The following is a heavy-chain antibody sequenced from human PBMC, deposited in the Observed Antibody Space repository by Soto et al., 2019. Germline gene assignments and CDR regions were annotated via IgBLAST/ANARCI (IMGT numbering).Heavy chain of an antibody. D-gene: IGHD3-3*01. V-gene: IGHV4-31*03. Sequence: SETLSLTCTVSGGSISSGGYYWSLIRQHPGKGLEWIGYIYYSGSTYYNPSLKSRVTISVDTSKNQFSLKLSSVTAADTAVYYCARGLYDFWSGQSPANWFDPWGQGTLVTVSS. CDR3: ARGLYDFWSGQSPANWFDP. CDR2: IYYSGST. J-gene: IGHJ5*02. CDR1: GGSISSGGYY.